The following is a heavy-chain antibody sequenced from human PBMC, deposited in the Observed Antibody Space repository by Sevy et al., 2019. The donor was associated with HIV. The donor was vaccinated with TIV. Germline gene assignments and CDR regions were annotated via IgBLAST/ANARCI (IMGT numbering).Heavy chain of an antibody. D-gene: IGHD1-26*01. CDR1: GYTLTELS. Sequence: ASVKVSCKVSGYTLTELSMHWVRQAPGKGLEWMGGFDPEDGETIYAQKFQGRVTMTEDTSKDTAYMELSSLRSEDTAVYYCATFIGQREEIDYWGQGTLVTVSS. J-gene: IGHJ4*02. CDR2: FDPEDGET. CDR3: ATFIGQREEIDY. V-gene: IGHV1-24*01.